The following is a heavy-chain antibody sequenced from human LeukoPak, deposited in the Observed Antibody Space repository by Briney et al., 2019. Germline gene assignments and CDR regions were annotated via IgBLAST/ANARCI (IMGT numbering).Heavy chain of an antibody. CDR1: GYTFTSYG. CDR3: ARGGAPKYYYDSSGYYYGREYYYYYMDV. D-gene: IGHD3-22*01. Sequence: ASVKVSCKASGYTFTSYGISWVRQAPGQGLEWMGWISAYNGNTNYAQKLQGRVTMTTDTSTSTAYMEPRSLRSDDTAVYYCARGGAPKYYYDSSGYYYGREYYYYYMDVWGKGTTVTVSS. V-gene: IGHV1-18*01. J-gene: IGHJ6*03. CDR2: ISAYNGNT.